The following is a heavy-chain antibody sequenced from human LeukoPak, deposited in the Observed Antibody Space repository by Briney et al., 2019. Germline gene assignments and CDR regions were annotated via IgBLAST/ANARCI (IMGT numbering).Heavy chain of an antibody. CDR3: ARGPGSSGGAYVGDY. D-gene: IGHD3-22*01. V-gene: IGHV3-74*01. CDR1: GFTFSTHW. Sequence: GGSLRLSCAASGFTFSTHWMHWVRQVPGRGPVWVSRADGGGSSTSYADSVKGRFSISRDNAKSTLYLQMNGLRAEDTAVYYCARGPGSSGGAYVGDYWGHGALVTVSS. J-gene: IGHJ4*01. CDR2: ADGGGSST.